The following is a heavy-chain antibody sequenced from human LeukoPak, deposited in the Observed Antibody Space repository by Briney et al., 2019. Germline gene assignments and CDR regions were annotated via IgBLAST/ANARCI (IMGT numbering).Heavy chain of an antibody. J-gene: IGHJ4*02. V-gene: IGHV4-39*01. Sequence: SETLSLTCTVSGGAISSSSYYWGWIRPPPGKGLEWIGSIYYSGNTYYNPSLKSRVTISVDTSKNQFSLKLSSVTAADTAVYYCARHARGGSSSRWYFVDYWGQGTLVTVSS. CDR3: ARHARGGSSSRWYFVDY. CDR1: GGAISSSSYY. CDR2: IYYSGNT. D-gene: IGHD6-13*01.